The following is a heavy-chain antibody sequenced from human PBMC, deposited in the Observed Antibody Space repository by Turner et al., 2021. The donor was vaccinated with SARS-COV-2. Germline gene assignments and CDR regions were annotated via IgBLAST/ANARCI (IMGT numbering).Heavy chain of an antibody. CDR1: GFTFSNYD. CDR3: AKDEGVFTGYGNFDY. CDR2: INTRGDST. V-gene: IGHV3-23*01. D-gene: IGHD5-12*01. Sequence: EVQLLESGGGLVQLGESLSLSCAASGFTFSNYDMSWLRQAPGKKPEWVSRINTRGDSTYFADSVKGRFTISRDNSKKTLFLQMTSLRAEDTAVYYCAKDEGVFTGYGNFDYWGQGTLVTVSS. J-gene: IGHJ4*02.